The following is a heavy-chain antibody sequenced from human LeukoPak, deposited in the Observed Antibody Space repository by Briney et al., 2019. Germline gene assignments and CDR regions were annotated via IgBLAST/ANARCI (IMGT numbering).Heavy chain of an antibody. D-gene: IGHD3-16*02. CDR2: ISSDGSNK. Sequence: GGSLRLSCVASEFTFGSYALHWVRQAPGKGLEWVAFISSDGSNKYYADSAKGRFTISRDNSKNTLLLQMNNLRPEDTATYFWARGYQAAFEIWGQGTLVTVSS. V-gene: IGHV3-30-3*01. CDR3: ARGYQAAFEI. J-gene: IGHJ3*02. CDR1: EFTFGSYA.